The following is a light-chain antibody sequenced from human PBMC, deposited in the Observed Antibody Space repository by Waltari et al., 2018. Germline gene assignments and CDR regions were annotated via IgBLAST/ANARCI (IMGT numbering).Light chain of an antibody. J-gene: IGLJ3*02. Sequence: QSVLTQAPSASGTPGQRITISCSGSSSNIGSHTVNWYQQIPGTAPKVVIHVNDQGSSGGLDRFAGSKSGTSASLAISGLQSDDEAFSHCATWDDSVDGWVFGGGTRLTVL. CDR2: VND. CDR1: SSNIGSHT. V-gene: IGLV1-44*01. CDR3: ATWDDSVDGWV.